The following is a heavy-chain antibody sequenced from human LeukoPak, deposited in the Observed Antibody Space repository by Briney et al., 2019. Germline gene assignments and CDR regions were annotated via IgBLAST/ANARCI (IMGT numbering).Heavy chain of an antibody. CDR3: ARDYSSGWHGLDY. J-gene: IGHJ4*02. V-gene: IGHV3-21*01. CDR2: ISSSSSYI. Sequence: GGSLRLSCAASGFTFSSYSMNWVRQAPGKGLEWVSSISSSSSYIYYADSVKGRFTISRDNAKNSLYLQMNSLRAEDTAVYYCARDYSSGWHGLDYWGQGTLVTFSS. D-gene: IGHD6-19*01. CDR1: GFTFSSYS.